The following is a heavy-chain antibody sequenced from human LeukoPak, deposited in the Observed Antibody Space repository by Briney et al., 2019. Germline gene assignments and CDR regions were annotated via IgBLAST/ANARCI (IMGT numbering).Heavy chain of an antibody. CDR2: IYYSGST. CDR3: AREPEGYCSSTSCSTRYYFDY. V-gene: IGHV4-39*02. D-gene: IGHD2-2*01. Sequence: KPSETLSLTCTVSGGSISSSSYYWGWIRQPPGKGLEWIGSIYYSGSTYYNPSLKSRVTISVDTSKNQFSLKLSSVTAADTAVYYCAREPEGYCSSTSCSTRYYFDYWGQGTLVTVSS. J-gene: IGHJ4*02. CDR1: GGSISSSSYY.